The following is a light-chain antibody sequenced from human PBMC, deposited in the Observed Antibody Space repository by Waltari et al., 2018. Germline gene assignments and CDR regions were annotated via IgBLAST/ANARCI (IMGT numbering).Light chain of an antibody. Sequence: EIVLTQSPGPLSLSPGERATLPCRASQSVSSSYLAWYQQKPGQAPRLLIYGASSRATGIPDRFSGSGSGTDFTLTISRLEPEDFAVYYCQQYGSSPTFGQGTRLEIK. CDR1: QSVSSSY. V-gene: IGKV3-20*01. CDR3: QQYGSSPT. J-gene: IGKJ5*01. CDR2: GAS.